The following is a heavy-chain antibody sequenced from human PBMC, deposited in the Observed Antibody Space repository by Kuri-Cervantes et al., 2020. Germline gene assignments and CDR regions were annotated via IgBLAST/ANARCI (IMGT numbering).Heavy chain of an antibody. CDR3: ARYRRGEGKGFDY. Sequence: SETLSLTCAVYGGSFSGYYWSWIRQPPGKGLEWIGEINHSGSTNYNPSLKSRVTISVDTSKNQPSLKLNSVTAADTAVYFCARYRRGEGKGFDYWGQGTLVTVSS. V-gene: IGHV4-34*01. D-gene: IGHD1-14*01. CDR2: INHSGST. CDR1: GGSFSGYY. J-gene: IGHJ4*02.